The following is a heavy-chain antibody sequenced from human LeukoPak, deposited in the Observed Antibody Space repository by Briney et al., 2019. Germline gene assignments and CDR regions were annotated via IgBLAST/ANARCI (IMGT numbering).Heavy chain of an antibody. V-gene: IGHV1-18*01. CDR3: ARRSSSQYLRF. CDR2: ISAYSGNT. Sequence: ASVKVSCKASGYAFSSHPVSWVRQAPGQGLEWMGWISAYSGNTSYAQRVQGRVTMSTEASRDTALLELKSLLADDTAIYFCARRSSSQYLRFRGQGTLVTVSS. D-gene: IGHD3-3*01. CDR1: GYAFSSHP. J-gene: IGHJ1*01.